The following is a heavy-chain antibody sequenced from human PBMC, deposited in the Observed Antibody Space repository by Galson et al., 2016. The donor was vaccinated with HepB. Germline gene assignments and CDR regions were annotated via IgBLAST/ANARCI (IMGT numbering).Heavy chain of an antibody. D-gene: IGHD3-16*01. CDR3: ARPTVATSDTYYYYTMDV. J-gene: IGHJ6*02. Sequence: SETLSLTCTVSGGSVSTTFLYWGWIRQPPGKGLEWIGSVYSSGNTNYNPSLKSRVTISVDTSKNQVSLKLSSVAAADTAVYYYARPTVATSDTYYYYTMDVWGPGTTVTVSS. V-gene: IGHV4-39*01. CDR1: GGSVSTTFLY. CDR2: VYSSGNT.